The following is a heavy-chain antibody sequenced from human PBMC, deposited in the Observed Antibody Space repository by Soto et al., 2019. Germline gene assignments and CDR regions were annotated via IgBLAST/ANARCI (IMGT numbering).Heavy chain of an antibody. CDR1: GFTLSGYA. CDR3: ARRARPDFYYMDV. Sequence: GGSLRLSCAASGFTLSGYAMDWVRQAPGKGLEYVSGISSNGVGTYYANSVQGRFTISRDNSKNTVYLQMGSLRPEDMAVYYCARRARPDFYYMDVWGKRTKVTVSS. V-gene: IGHV3-64*01. D-gene: IGHD6-6*01. CDR2: ISSNGVGT. J-gene: IGHJ6*03.